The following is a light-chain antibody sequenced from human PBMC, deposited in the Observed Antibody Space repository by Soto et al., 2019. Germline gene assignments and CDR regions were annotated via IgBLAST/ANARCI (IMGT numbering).Light chain of an antibody. J-gene: IGLJ3*02. CDR2: EVS. Sequence: QSALTQPPSASGSPGQSVAISCTGTSSDVGGYNYVSWYQQHPGKASKLMIYEVSKRPSGVPDRFSGSKSGNTASLTVSGLQAEDEAHYYCSSYAGSRVFGGGTKVTVL. CDR3: SSYAGSRV. CDR1: SSDVGGYNY. V-gene: IGLV2-8*01.